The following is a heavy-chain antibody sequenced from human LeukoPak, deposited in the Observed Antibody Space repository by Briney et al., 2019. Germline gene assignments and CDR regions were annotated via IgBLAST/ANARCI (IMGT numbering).Heavy chain of an antibody. CDR1: GFTFSSYW. CDR2: IESNGLT. Sequence: GGSLRLSCEASGFTFSSYWMHWVRQIPGKGLMWVSRIESNGLTLYADSVRDRFTISRDNAKNTVYLQMNSLRPEDTAVYYCARDRFYIPDVWGKGTTVTVSS. CDR3: ARDRFYIPDV. J-gene: IGHJ6*04. D-gene: IGHD3-10*01. V-gene: IGHV3-74*01.